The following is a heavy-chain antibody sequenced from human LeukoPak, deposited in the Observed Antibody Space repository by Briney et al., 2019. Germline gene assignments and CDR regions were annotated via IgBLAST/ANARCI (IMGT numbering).Heavy chain of an antibody. CDR1: GLTFSSYS. Sequence: GGSLRLSCAASGLTFSSYSMNWLRQAPGKGLEWVSSISSSSNYIYYADSVKGRFTISRDNAKNSLYLQMNSLRAEDTAVYYCARDPHAMVRGVIITEVYFDYWGQGTLVTVPS. CDR3: ARDPHAMVRGVIITEVYFDY. J-gene: IGHJ4*02. CDR2: ISSSSNYI. D-gene: IGHD3-10*01. V-gene: IGHV3-21*01.